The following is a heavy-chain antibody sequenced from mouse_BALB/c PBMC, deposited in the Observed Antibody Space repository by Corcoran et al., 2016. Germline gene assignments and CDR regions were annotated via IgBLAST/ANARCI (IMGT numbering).Heavy chain of an antibody. CDR2: INPYNDGT. CDR1: GYTFTSYV. V-gene: IGHV1S136*01. D-gene: IGHD2-3*01. Sequence: EVQLQQSGPELVKPGASVKMSCKASGYTFTSYVMHWVKQKPGQGLAWIGYINPYNDGTKYNEKFKGKATLTSDKSSSTAYMELSSLTSEDSAVYYCAREGDGYYFFAYGGQGTLVTVSA. CDR3: AREGDGYYFFAY. J-gene: IGHJ3*01.